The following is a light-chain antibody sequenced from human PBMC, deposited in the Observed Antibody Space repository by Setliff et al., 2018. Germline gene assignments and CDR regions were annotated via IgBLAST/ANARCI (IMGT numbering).Light chain of an antibody. V-gene: IGLV2-8*01. CDR3: GAYAGSSKKI. CDR2: DVD. CDR1: SSDIGDYNY. J-gene: IGLJ1*01. Sequence: QSVLSQPPSASGSPGQSVTISCTGTSSDIGDYNYVSWYQHHPGKAPKLLIYDVDKRPPGVPDRFSGSKSGNTASLTVSGLQADDEADYYCGAYAGSSKKIFGTGTKVTVL.